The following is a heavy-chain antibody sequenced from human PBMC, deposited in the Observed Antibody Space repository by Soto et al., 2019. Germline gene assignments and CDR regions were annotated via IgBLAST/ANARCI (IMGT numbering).Heavy chain of an antibody. D-gene: IGHD3-10*01. CDR1: GGTFKSSA. V-gene: IGHV1-69*06. CDR3: ARSRYYYGSGSYYNGDY. Sequence: QVQLVQSGAEVKKPGSSVKVCCKASGGTFKSSAISWVRQAPGQGFEWMGGIIPIFGTSNYAQKFQGRVTITADKSANTAYMELSSLRSEDTAVYYCARSRYYYGSGSYYNGDYWGQGTLVTVSS. J-gene: IGHJ4*02. CDR2: IIPIFGTS.